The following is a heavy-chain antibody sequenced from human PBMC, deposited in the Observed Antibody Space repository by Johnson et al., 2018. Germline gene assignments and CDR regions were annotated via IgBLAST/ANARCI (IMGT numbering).Heavy chain of an antibody. CDR1: GFTFSSYW. CDR2: IKQDGSEK. Sequence: VQLVQSGGGLVQPGGSLRLSCAASGFTFSSYWMNWVRQAPGKGLEWVANIKQDGSEKYHVDSVKGRFTISRDNAQTSLYLQMKSLRAEDTAVYYCARSKSDDFWSGYYRYYYYYMDVWGKGPTVTVSS. V-gene: IGHV3-7*01. CDR3: ARSKSDDFWSGYYRYYYYYMDV. D-gene: IGHD3-3*01. J-gene: IGHJ6*03.